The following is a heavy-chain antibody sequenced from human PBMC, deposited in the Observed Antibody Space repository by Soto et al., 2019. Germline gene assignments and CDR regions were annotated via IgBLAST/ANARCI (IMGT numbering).Heavy chain of an antibody. CDR1: GFTFSNYW. CDR3: ATAGSYRFDH. J-gene: IGHJ4*02. CDR2: INPDATTI. Sequence: PGGSLRLSCATSGFTFSNYWIHWVRQAPGEGLVWVSRINPDATTIHYAASVKGRFTVSRDNAKNTLYLQMNSLRAEDTAGYYCATAGSYRFDHWGQGPLVAVSS. V-gene: IGHV3-74*01. D-gene: IGHD3-10*01.